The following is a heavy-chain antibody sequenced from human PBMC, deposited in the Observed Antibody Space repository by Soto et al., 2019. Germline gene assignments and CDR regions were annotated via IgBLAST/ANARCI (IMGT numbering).Heavy chain of an antibody. J-gene: IGHJ4*02. V-gene: IGHV4-4*07. CDR3: ARDNNDFWSLYPLAFDY. Sequence: SETLSLTCSVSGGSLSKYYWSWIRQPAGKGLEWIGRISTSGHVVSKVSLRIRLTMSVYISNNHFSLKLTSVTAADTAVYYCARDNNDFWSLYPLAFDYWGQGALVTVSS. D-gene: IGHD3-3*01. CDR2: ISTSGHV. CDR1: GGSLSKYY.